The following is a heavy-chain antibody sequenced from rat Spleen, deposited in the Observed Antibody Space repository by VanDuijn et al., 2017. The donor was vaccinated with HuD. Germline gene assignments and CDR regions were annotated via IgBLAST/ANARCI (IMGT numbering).Heavy chain of an antibody. J-gene: IGHJ2*01. CDR3: ARHPDYSNYFDY. V-gene: IGHV5S23*01. CDR1: GFTLSDYS. Sequence: EVQLVESGGGLVQPGRSLKLSCGVSGFTLSDYSMAWVRQAPKKGLEWVASISPSGGSTYYRDSVKGRFTVSRDNAKSTLYLQMDSLRSEDTATYYCARHPDYSNYFDYWGQGVMVTVSS. CDR2: ISPSGGST. D-gene: IGHD1-1*01.